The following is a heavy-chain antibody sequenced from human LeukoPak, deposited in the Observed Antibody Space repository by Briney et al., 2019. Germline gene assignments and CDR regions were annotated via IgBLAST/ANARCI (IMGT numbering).Heavy chain of an antibody. Sequence: GGSLRLSCAASGFTFSDYYMSWIRQAPGKGLEWVSYISSSGSTIYYADSVKGRFTISRDNAKNSLYLQMNSLRAEDTAVYYWAKAGAVNLGYYDSSGYNWGQGTLVTVSS. CDR3: AKAGAVNLGYYDSSGYN. CDR1: GFTFSDYY. V-gene: IGHV3-11*01. CDR2: ISSSGSTI. D-gene: IGHD3-22*01. J-gene: IGHJ4*02.